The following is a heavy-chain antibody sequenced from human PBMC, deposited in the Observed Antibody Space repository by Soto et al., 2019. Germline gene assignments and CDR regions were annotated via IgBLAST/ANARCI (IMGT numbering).Heavy chain of an antibody. V-gene: IGHV4-4*02. Sequence: QVQLQESGPGLVKPSGTLSLTCAVSGGSISSSNWWSWVRQPPGKGLEWIGEIYHSGSTNYNPSLKSRANISVDKSKNQFSLKLSSVTAADTAVYYCARVVGGYYYGMDVWGQGTTVSVSS. CDR1: GGSISSSNW. D-gene: IGHD2-2*01. CDR3: ARVVGGYYYGMDV. J-gene: IGHJ6*02. CDR2: IYHSGST.